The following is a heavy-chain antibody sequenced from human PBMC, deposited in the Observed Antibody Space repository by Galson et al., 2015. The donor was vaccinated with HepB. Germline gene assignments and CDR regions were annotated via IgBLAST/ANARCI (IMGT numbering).Heavy chain of an antibody. V-gene: IGHV3-49*03. J-gene: IGHJ4*02. CDR2: IRSKAYGGTT. Sequence: SLRLSCAASGFTFGDYAMSWFRQAPGKGLEWVGFIRSKAYGGTTEYAASVKGRFTISRDDSKSIAHLQMNSLKTEDTAVYYCTRDAYYGYYANDYWGQGTLVTVSS. CDR3: TRDAYYGYYANDY. CDR1: GFTFGDYA. D-gene: IGHD4-17*01.